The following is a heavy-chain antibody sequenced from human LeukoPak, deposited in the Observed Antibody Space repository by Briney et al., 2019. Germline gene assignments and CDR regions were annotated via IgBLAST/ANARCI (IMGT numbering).Heavy chain of an antibody. Sequence: GGSLRLSCAASGFTFSSYGMSWVRQAPGKGLEWVSAISGSGGSTYYADSVKGRFTISRDNSKNTLYLQMNSLRAEDTAVYYCAKRLTGTKSFDYWGQGTLVTVSS. CDR3: AKRLTGTKSFDY. D-gene: IGHD3-9*01. CDR1: GFTFSSYG. J-gene: IGHJ4*02. V-gene: IGHV3-23*01. CDR2: ISGSGGST.